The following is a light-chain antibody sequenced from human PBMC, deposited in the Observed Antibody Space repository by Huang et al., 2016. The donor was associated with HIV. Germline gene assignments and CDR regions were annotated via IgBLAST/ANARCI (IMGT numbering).Light chain of an antibody. V-gene: IGKV1-27*01. J-gene: IGKJ1*01. CDR2: AAS. Sequence: DIQMTQYPSSLSASVGDRVTITCRASQDIKNYLAWYQQKAGQVPKLLIYAASFLESGVPSRFSGRGSGTDFTLSIISRQPEDVAIYYCQRYDSVPRTFGQGTKVDIK. CDR3: QRYDSVPRT. CDR1: QDIKNY.